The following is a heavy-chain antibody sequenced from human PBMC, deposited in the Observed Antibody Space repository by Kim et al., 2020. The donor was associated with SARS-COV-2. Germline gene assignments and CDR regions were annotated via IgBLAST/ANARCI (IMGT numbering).Heavy chain of an antibody. Sequence: SVKVSCKASGGTFSSYAISWVRQAPGQGLEWMGGIIPIFGTENYAQKFQGRVTITADESTSTAYMELSSLRSEDTAVYYCARRLRYSYGYFANWFDPWGQGTLVTVSS. D-gene: IGHD5-18*01. V-gene: IGHV1-69*13. CDR2: IIPIFGTE. CDR3: ARRLRYSYGYFANWFDP. J-gene: IGHJ5*02. CDR1: GGTFSSYA.